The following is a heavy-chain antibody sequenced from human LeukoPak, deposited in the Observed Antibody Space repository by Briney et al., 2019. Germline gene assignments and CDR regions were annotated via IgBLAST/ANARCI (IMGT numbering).Heavy chain of an antibody. V-gene: IGHV4-31*03. D-gene: IGHD4-11*01. CDR2: IYYSGST. CDR1: GGSISSGGYY. CDR3: ARWTDYSNRGLDY. Sequence: SGTLSLTCTVSGGSISSGGYYWSWIRQHPGKGLEWIGYIYYSGSTYYNPSLKSRVTISVDTSKNQFSLKLSSVTAADTAVYYCARWTDYSNRGLDYWGQGTLVTVSS. J-gene: IGHJ4*02.